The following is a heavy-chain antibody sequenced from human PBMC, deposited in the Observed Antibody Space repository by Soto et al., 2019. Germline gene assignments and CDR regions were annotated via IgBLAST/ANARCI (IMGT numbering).Heavy chain of an antibody. CDR3: ARTSGYAFDY. CDR2: INSNGGST. V-gene: IGHV3-64*01. Sequence: EVQLVESGGGLVQPGGSLRLSCAASGFTFSSYAMHCVRQAPGKGLEYVSVINSNGGSTYYANSVKGRFTISRDNSKNTLYLQMGSLRAEDMAVYYCARTSGYAFDYWGQGTLVTVSS. J-gene: IGHJ4*02. CDR1: GFTFSSYA. D-gene: IGHD5-12*01.